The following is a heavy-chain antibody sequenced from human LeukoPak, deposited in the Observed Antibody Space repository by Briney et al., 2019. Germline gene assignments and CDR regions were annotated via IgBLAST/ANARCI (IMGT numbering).Heavy chain of an antibody. V-gene: IGHV4-34*01. CDR3: ARGLVIAARPNAFDI. J-gene: IGHJ3*02. Sequence: SETLSLTCAIYGGSFSGYYWSWIRQPPGKGLEWIGEINHSGSTNYNPSLKSRVTISVDTSKNQFSLKLSSVTAADTAVYYCARGLVIAARPNAFDIWGQGTMVTVSS. D-gene: IGHD6-6*01. CDR2: INHSGST. CDR1: GGSFSGYY.